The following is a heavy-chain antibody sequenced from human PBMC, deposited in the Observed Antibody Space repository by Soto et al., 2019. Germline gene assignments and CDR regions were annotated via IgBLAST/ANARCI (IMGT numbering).Heavy chain of an antibody. CDR2: INHSGST. CDR3: AGTHIAARVFDY. V-gene: IGHV4-34*01. CDR1: GGSFSGYY. Sequence: SETLSLTCAVYGGSFSGYYWSWIRQPPGKGLEWIGEINHSGSTNYNPSLKSRVTISVDTSKNQFSLKLSSVTAADTAVYYCAGTHIAARVFDYWGQGTLVTVSS. J-gene: IGHJ4*02. D-gene: IGHD6-6*01.